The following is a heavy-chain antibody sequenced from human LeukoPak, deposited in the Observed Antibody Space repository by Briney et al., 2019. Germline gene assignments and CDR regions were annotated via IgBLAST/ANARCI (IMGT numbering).Heavy chain of an antibody. CDR3: GKDLGSSARYLDRVDY. D-gene: IGHD2-2*01. J-gene: IGHJ4*02. Sequence: GGSLGLSCGASGFAFSSHGMHWVRQAPGKGLEWLTIIWYDGSEKYYADSVKGRFTVSRDNSKNTVYLQMNSLRAEDTAAYYCGKDLGSSARYLDRVDYWGQGTLVTVSS. CDR1: GFAFSSHG. V-gene: IGHV3-33*06. CDR2: IWYDGSEK.